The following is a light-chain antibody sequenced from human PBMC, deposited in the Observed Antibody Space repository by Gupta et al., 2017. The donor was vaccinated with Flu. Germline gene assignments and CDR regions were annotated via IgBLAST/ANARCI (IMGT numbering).Light chain of an antibody. J-gene: IGKJ2*03. Sequence: DIQMTQSPSSLSASVGDRVTITCRASQSISSYLNWYQQKPGKAPKLLIYAASSWQSGVPSRFSGSGSGTDFTLTISSLQPEDFAAYYCQQSDSNPMYSFGQGTKLEIK. V-gene: IGKV1-39*01. CDR1: QSISSY. CDR2: AAS. CDR3: QQSDSNPMYS.